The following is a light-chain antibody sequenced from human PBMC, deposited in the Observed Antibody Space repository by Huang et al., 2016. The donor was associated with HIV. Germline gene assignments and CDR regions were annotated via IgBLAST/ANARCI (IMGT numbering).Light chain of an antibody. Sequence: DIQMTQSPSSLSASVGDRVTITCRASQSINTYLNWYQQKPGKAPNLLIYATSSLQSGVPSRFSGSGSGTDFTLTISRLQPEDFATYFCQQSYSTPRTFGHGTKVEIK. J-gene: IGKJ1*01. CDR3: QQSYSTPRT. V-gene: IGKV1-39*01. CDR1: QSINTY. CDR2: ATS.